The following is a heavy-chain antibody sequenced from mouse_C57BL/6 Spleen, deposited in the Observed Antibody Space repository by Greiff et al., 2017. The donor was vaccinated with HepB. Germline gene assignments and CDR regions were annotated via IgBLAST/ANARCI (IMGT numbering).Heavy chain of an antibody. J-gene: IGHJ3*01. V-gene: IGHV1-69*01. CDR3: ARSPLLRCFAY. CDR2: IDPSDSYT. CDR1: GYTFTSYW. D-gene: IGHD1-1*01. Sequence: QVQLQQPGAELVMPGASVKLSCKASGYTFTSYWMHWVKQRPGQGLEWIGEIDPSDSYTNYNQKFKGKSTLTVDKSSSTAYMQLSSLTSEDSAVYYCARSPLLRCFAYWGQGTLVTVSA.